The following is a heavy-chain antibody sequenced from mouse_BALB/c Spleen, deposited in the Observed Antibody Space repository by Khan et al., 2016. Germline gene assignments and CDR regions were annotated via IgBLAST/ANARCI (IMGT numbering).Heavy chain of an antibody. V-gene: IGHV3-2*02. CDR3: STTTPMDY. J-gene: IGHJ4*01. CDR2: ITYSGST. D-gene: IGHD1-2*01. Sequence: EVQLQESGPGLVKPSQSLSLTCTVTGHSITSDYAWNWIRQFPGNKLEWMGYITYSGSTSHNPSHKSRISLTRDTSKNQFFLQLNSLTTEDRATYYCSTTTPMDYWGQGTSVTVSS. CDR1: GHSITSDYA.